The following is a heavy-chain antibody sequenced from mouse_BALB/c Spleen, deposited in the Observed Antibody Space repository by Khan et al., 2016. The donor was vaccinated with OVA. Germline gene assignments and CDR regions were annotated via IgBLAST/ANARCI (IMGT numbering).Heavy chain of an antibody. J-gene: IGHJ3*01. V-gene: IGHV5-6*01. CDR2: ISSAGSYT. Sequence: EVELVESGGDLVKPGGSLKLSCAASGFTFSNYDMSWVRQTPDKRLEWVATISSAGSYTYYPDSVKGRFTISRDNAKNTLYPQMSSLKSEDTAMYYCARRGYDEAWFAYWGQGTLVTVSA. CDR1: GFTFSNYD. D-gene: IGHD2-2*01. CDR3: ARRGYDEAWFAY.